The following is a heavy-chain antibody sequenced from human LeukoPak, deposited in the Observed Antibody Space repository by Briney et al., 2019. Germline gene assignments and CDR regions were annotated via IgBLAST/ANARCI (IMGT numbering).Heavy chain of an antibody. D-gene: IGHD6-19*01. CDR1: GGSISSGGYY. J-gene: IGHJ4*02. Sequence: PSETLSLTCTVSGGSISSGGYYWSWIRQHPGKGLEWIGYIYYSRSTYYNPSLKSRVTISVDTSKNQFSLNMSSVTAADTAVYYCARVTPSGWYFFDYWGQGTLVTVSS. CDR2: IYYSRST. CDR3: ARVTPSGWYFFDY. V-gene: IGHV4-31*03.